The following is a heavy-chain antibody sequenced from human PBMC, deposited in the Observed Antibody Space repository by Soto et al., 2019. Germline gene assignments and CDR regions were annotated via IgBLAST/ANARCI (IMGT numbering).Heavy chain of an antibody. J-gene: IGHJ4*02. CDR1: GFTFDDYA. D-gene: IGHD2-15*01. Sequence: VQLVESGGGLVQPGRSLRLSCAASGFTFDDYAMHWVRQAPGKGLEWVSGISWNSGSIGYADSVKGRFTISRDNAKNYLYLQMNSLRAEDTALYYCAKDKGCSGGSCYNSYFDYWGQGTLVTVSS. CDR2: ISWNSGSI. V-gene: IGHV3-9*01. CDR3: AKDKGCSGGSCYNSYFDY.